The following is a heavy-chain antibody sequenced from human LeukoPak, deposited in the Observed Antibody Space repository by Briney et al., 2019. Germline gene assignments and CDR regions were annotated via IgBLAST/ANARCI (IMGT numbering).Heavy chain of an antibody. CDR3: AKSVTWGTVTTSYYYYYMDV. J-gene: IGHJ6*03. CDR2: IRYDGSNK. Sequence: GGSLRLSCAASGFTFSSYGMHWVRQAPGKGLEWVAFIRYDGSNKYYADSVKGRFTISRDNSKNTLYLQMNSLRAEDTAVYYCAKSVTWGTVTTSYYYYYMDVWGKGTTVTVSS. D-gene: IGHD4-11*01. V-gene: IGHV3-30*02. CDR1: GFTFSSYG.